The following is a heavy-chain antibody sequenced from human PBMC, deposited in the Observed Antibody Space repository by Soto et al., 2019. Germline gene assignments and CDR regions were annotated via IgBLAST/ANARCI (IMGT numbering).Heavy chain of an antibody. CDR2: ISYDGSNK. V-gene: IGHV3-30*18. J-gene: IGHJ6*02. CDR3: AKEGYYDFWSGYIKGGDYYYYGMDV. CDR1: GFTFSSYG. D-gene: IGHD3-3*01. Sequence: GGSLRLSCAASGFTFSSYGMHWVRQAPGKGLEWVAVISYDGSNKYYADSVKGRFTISRDNSKNTLYLQMNSLRAEDTAVYYCAKEGYYDFWSGYIKGGDYYYYGMDVWGQGTTVTVSS.